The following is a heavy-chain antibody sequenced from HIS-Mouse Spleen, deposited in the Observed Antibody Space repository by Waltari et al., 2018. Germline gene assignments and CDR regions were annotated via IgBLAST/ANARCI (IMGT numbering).Heavy chain of an antibody. CDR1: GGSISSSSYY. CDR2: IYYSGST. Sequence: QLQLQESGPGLVKPSETLSLPCPVPGGSISSSSYYLGWIRQPPGKGLEWIGSIYYSGSTYYNPSLKSRVTISVDTSKNQFSLKLSSVTAADTAVYYCAREIPYSSSWYDWYFDLWGRGTLVTVSS. CDR3: AREIPYSSSWYDWYFDL. V-gene: IGHV4-39*07. D-gene: IGHD6-13*01. J-gene: IGHJ2*01.